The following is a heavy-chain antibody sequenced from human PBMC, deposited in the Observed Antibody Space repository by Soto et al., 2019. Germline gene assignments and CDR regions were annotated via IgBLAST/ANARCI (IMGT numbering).Heavy chain of an antibody. Sequence: QVQLVQSGAEVKKPGASVKVSCKASGYTFTSYDINWVRQATGQGLEWMGWMNPNCGNTGYAQKFQGRVTMTRNTSISTAYMELSSLRSEDTAVYYCARGELGYCSGGSCHADYWGQGTLVTVSS. CDR2: MNPNCGNT. CDR1: GYTFTSYD. V-gene: IGHV1-8*01. CDR3: ARGELGYCSGGSCHADY. J-gene: IGHJ4*02. D-gene: IGHD2-15*01.